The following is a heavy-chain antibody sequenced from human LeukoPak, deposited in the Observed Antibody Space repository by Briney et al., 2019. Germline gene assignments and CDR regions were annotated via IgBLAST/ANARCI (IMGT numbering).Heavy chain of an antibody. CDR1: GYTFTTYD. V-gene: IGHV1-8*01. CDR3: AREAAGDYIWGSYRLFDN. CDR2: MNPNSGNT. D-gene: IGHD3-16*02. Sequence: ASVKVSCKASGYTFTTYDINWVRQATGQGLEWMGWMNPNSGNTGYAQKFQGRVTMTRNTSIGTAYMELSSLGSEDTAVYYCAREAAGDYIWGSYRLFDNWGQGTLVTVSS. J-gene: IGHJ4*02.